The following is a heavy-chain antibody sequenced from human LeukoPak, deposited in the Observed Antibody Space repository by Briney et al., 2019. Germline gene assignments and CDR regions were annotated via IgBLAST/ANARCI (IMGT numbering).Heavy chain of an antibody. D-gene: IGHD4-17*01. J-gene: IGHJ4*02. CDR1: GFIFSNYG. Sequence: GGSLRLSCAASGFIFSNYGMHWVRQTPGKGLEWVAFIRYDGSNKYYGDSVKGRFTISRDNSKNTLYLQMNSLRAEDTALYYCAKDGRDYGDSSYYFDYWGQGTLVTVSS. CDR3: AKDGRDYGDSSYYFDY. CDR2: IRYDGSNK. V-gene: IGHV3-30*02.